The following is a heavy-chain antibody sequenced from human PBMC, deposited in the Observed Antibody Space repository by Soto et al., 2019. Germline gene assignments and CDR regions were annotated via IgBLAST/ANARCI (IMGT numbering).Heavy chain of an antibody. V-gene: IGHV3-33*01. Sequence: QVQLVESGGGVVQPGRSLRLSCAASGFTFSSYGMHWVRQAPGKWLEWVAVIWYDGSNKYYADSVKGRFTISRDNSKNTLYLQMNSLRAEDTAVYYCARELRGGCDYWGQGTLVTVAS. D-gene: IGHD3-10*01. J-gene: IGHJ4*02. CDR2: IWYDGSNK. CDR1: GFTFSSYG. CDR3: ARELRGGCDY.